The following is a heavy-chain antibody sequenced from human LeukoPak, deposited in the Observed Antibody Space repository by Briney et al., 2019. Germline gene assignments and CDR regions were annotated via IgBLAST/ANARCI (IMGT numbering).Heavy chain of an antibody. CDR1: GYTFTSYG. V-gene: IGHV1-18*04. Sequence: ASVKLSCKASGYTFTSYGSSWVRQAPGQGLEWMGWICAYNGNTNYAQKLQGRVTITTDTSKSTAYLKLRSLRSAATAVYYCASERDFLWFGAHAAFDVWGQGTMVTVSS. J-gene: IGHJ3*01. CDR3: ASERDFLWFGAHAAFDV. CDR2: ICAYNGNT. D-gene: IGHD3-10*01.